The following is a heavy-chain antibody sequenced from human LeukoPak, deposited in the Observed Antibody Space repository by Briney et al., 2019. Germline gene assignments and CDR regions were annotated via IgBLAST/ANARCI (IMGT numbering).Heavy chain of an antibody. V-gene: IGHV3-7*01. Sequence: GGSLRLSCAASGFTFSRYWMSWVRQAPGKGQEWVANIKQDGGEKYYVDSVKGRFTISRDNAKNSVYLQMNSLRAEDTAVYYCARDIAVAGFDPWGQGTLVTVSS. CDR3: ARDIAVAGFDP. CDR2: IKQDGGEK. J-gene: IGHJ5*02. D-gene: IGHD2-2*01. CDR1: GFTFSRYW.